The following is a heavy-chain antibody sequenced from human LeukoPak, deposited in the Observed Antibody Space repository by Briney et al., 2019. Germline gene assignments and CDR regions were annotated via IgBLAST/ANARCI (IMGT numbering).Heavy chain of an antibody. CDR2: TYYRSKWYN. CDR1: ADSVSSNSAA. CDR3: ARAAVSGTYEH. J-gene: IGHJ1*01. V-gene: IGHV6-1*01. Sequence: SQTISLTCAISADSVSSNSAAWSWIRQTPSRGLEWLGRTYYRSKWYNDYAVSVKSRITINPDTSKNQLSLQLNSVTPEGTAVYYCARAAVSGTYEHWGQGTLVTVSS. D-gene: IGHD1-26*01.